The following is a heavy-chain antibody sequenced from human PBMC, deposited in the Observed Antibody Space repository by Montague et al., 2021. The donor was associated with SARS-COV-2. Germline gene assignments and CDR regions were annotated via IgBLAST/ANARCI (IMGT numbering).Heavy chain of an antibody. D-gene: IGHD3-9*01. V-gene: IGHV6-1*01. CDR3: ASSGITLTGLDAFDI. J-gene: IGHJ3*02. CDR1: GDSVSSKRVA. CDR2: TYYRSKWDS. Sequence: CAISGDSVSSKRVAWNWIRQSPSRGLEWLGRTYYRSKWDSDYAESVKRRLVITPDTSKNQVSLQLNSVIPEDTAVYFCASSGITLTGLDAFDIWGQGTTVTVSS.